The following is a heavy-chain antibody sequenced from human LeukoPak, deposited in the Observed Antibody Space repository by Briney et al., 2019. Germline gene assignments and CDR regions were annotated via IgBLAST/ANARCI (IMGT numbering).Heavy chain of an antibody. V-gene: IGHV3-23*01. CDR3: GKTTTGYSSGRNPAWPVDY. Sequence: GGSQRLSCTASGFTFSSYAMYWVRQAPGKGLEWVSGIFGSGGSAHYADSVKGRFTISRDNSQNTVYLQMNSLRAEDTAVYYCGKTTTGYSSGRNPAWPVDYWGQGTLVTVSS. J-gene: IGHJ4*02. D-gene: IGHD6-19*01. CDR2: IFGSGGSA. CDR1: GFTFSSYA.